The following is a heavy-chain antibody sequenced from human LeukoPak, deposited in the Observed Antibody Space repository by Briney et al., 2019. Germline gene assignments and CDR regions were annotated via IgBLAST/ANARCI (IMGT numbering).Heavy chain of an antibody. CDR2: INPNSGGT. CDR3: ARDYFGELFT. V-gene: IGHV1-2*02. CDR1: GYTFTGYY. J-gene: IGHJ5*02. D-gene: IGHD3-10*01. Sequence: ASVKLSCRASGYTFTGYYMHWVRQAPGQGLEWMGWINPNSGGTNYAQKFQGRVTMTRDTSISTAYMELSRLRSDDAAVYYCARDYFGELFTWGQGTLVTVSS.